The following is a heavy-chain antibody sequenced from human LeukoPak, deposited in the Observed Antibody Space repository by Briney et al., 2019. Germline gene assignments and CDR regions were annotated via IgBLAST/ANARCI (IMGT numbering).Heavy chain of an antibody. CDR2: INHSGST. D-gene: IGHD6-13*01. J-gene: IGHJ5*02. Sequence: PSETLSLTCAVYGGSFSGYYWSWIRQPPGTGLEWIGEINHSGSTNYNPSLKSRVTISVDTSKNQFSLKLSSVTAADTAVYYCARAGRVYSSSWYRSGWFDPWGQETLVTVSS. CDR1: GGSFSGYY. V-gene: IGHV4-34*01. CDR3: ARAGRVYSSSWYRSGWFDP.